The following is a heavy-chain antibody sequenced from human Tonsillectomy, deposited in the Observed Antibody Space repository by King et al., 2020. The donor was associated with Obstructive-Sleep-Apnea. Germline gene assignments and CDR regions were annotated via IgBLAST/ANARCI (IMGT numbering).Heavy chain of an antibody. CDR3: TREYNYESLYGYRAEYFQH. J-gene: IGHJ1*01. D-gene: IGHD5-18*01. V-gene: IGHV3-49*03. CDR1: GFTFGDYA. CDR2: IRSKAYGGTT. Sequence: VQLVESGGGLVQPGRSLRLSCTASGFTFGDYAMSWFRQAPGKGLEWVGFIRSKAYGGTTEYAASVKGRFTISRDDSKSIAYLQMNSLKTEDTAVYYCTREYNYESLYGYRAEYFQHWGQGTLVTVSS.